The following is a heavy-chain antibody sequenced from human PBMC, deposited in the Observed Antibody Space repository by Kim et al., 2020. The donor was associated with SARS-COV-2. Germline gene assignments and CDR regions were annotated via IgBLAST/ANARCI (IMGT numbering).Heavy chain of an antibody. CDR1: GFTFSSYA. J-gene: IGHJ4*02. CDR3: AKDVEGGRYYDSSGYPYYFDY. D-gene: IGHD3-22*01. V-gene: IGHV3-23*01. Sequence: GGSLRLSCAASGFTFSSYAMSWVRQAPGKGLEWVSAISGSGGSTYYADSVKGRFTISRDNSKNTLYLQMNSLRAEDTAVYYCAKDVEGGRYYDSSGYPYYFDYWGQGTLVTVSS. CDR2: ISGSGGST.